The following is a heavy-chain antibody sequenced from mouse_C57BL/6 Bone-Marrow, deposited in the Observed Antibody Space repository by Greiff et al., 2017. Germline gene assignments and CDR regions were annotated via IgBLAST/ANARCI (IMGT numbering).Heavy chain of an antibody. D-gene: IGHD2-3*01. CDR1: GYTFTSYG. CDR2: IYLGNGYT. V-gene: IGHV1-58*01. Sequence: EVQRVEPGAELVRPGSSVKMSCKTSGYTFTSYGINWVKQRPGQGLEWIGYIYLGNGYTEYNEKFKGKATLTSDTSSSTAYMQLSSLTSEDSAIYFGASYDGYDDYWGQGNTLTVSS. J-gene: IGHJ2*01. CDR3: ASYDGYDDY.